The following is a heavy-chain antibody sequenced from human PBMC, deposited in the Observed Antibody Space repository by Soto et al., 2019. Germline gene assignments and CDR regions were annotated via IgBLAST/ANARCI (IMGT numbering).Heavy chain of an antibody. CDR2: TYYRSRWYN. D-gene: IGHD3-16*01. Sequence: LSQTLSLTCVISGDSISSNTAAWNWIRQSPLRGLEWLGRTYYRSRWYNDYAVSVKSRMIINPDTSKNQLSLQLNSVIPEDTAIYFCSRANRLMLGALDIWGQGTVVTVSS. CDR3: SRANRLMLGALDI. J-gene: IGHJ3*02. V-gene: IGHV6-1*01. CDR1: GDSISSNTAA.